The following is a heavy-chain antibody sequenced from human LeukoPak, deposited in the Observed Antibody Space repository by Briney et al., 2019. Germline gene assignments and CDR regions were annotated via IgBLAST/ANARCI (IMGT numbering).Heavy chain of an antibody. D-gene: IGHD1-1*01. Sequence: GGSLRLSCTASGFRLSGHWIHWVRQPPGMGLVWVSRINERGTDSMYAESVKGRFTISRDNAKNTVYLQMNSLRAEDTAVYYCVRDETLWTLDWWGQGTLVSVSS. CDR3: VRDETLWTLDW. CDR2: INERGTDS. J-gene: IGHJ4*02. CDR1: GFRLSGHW. V-gene: IGHV3-74*03.